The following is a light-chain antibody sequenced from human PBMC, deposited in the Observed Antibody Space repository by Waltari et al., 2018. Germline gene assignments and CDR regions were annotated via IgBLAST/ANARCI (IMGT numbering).Light chain of an antibody. CDR3: QQRDRD. Sequence: DIQMTQSPSSLSASVGERVTITCQASQYISNHLNWYQHKPGKAPQVLIYDASNLETGVPSRLSGSGTGTDYTFIIRSLQPEDVAAYYCQQRDRDFGGGTKVEIK. J-gene: IGKJ4*01. CDR1: QYISNH. V-gene: IGKV1-33*01. CDR2: DAS.